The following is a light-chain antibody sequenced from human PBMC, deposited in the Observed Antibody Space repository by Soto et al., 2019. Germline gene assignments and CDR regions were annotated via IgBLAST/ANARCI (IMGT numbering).Light chain of an antibody. CDR3: QQYNNWPPWT. Sequence: EIVLTQSPGTLSVSPGERAALCCRASQSVSSYLAWYQQKAGQAPRLLIYDASNRATGIPARFSGSGSGTEFTLTISSLQSEDFAVYYCQQYNNWPPWTFGQGTKVDIK. CDR1: QSVSSY. CDR2: DAS. V-gene: IGKV3D-15*01. J-gene: IGKJ1*01.